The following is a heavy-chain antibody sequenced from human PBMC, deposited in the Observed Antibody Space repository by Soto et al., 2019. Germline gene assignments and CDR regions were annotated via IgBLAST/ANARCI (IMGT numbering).Heavy chain of an antibody. D-gene: IGHD3-9*01. V-gene: IGHV4-39*01. CDR3: VRHERVLRYFDWLPDWFDP. CDR2: IYYSGST. J-gene: IGHJ5*02. CDR1: GGSISSSSYY. Sequence: SETLSLTCTVSGGSISSSSYYWGWIRQPPGKGLEWIGSIYYSGSTYYNPSLKSRVTISVDTSKNQFSLKLSSVTAADTAVYYCVRHERVLRYFDWLPDWFDPWGQGTLVTVSS.